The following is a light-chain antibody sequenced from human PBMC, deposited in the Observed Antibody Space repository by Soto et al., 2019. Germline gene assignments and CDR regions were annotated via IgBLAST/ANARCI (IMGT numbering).Light chain of an antibody. Sequence: EIVLTQSPGTLSLSPGERATLSCRASQSVSSSYLAWYQQKPGQAPRLLIYGASSRATGIPDRFSGSGSGTDFILTISILEPEEFAVYYCQQYGSSPLYTFGQGTKLEIK. J-gene: IGKJ2*01. CDR3: QQYGSSPLYT. CDR2: GAS. V-gene: IGKV3-20*01. CDR1: QSVSSSY.